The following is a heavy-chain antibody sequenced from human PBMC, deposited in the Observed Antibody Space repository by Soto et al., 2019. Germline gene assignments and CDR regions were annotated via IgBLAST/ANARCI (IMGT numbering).Heavy chain of an antibody. CDR2: IKSKTDGGTT. D-gene: IGHD1-26*01. V-gene: IGHV3-15*01. Sequence: PGGSLRLSCAASGFTFSNAWMSWVRQAPGKGLEWVGRIKSKTDGGTTDYAAPVKGRFTISRDDSKNTLYLQMNSLKTEDTAVYYCTTSVGSRPQEGDAFDIWGQGTMVTVSS. CDR3: TTSVGSRPQEGDAFDI. CDR1: GFTFSNAW. J-gene: IGHJ3*02.